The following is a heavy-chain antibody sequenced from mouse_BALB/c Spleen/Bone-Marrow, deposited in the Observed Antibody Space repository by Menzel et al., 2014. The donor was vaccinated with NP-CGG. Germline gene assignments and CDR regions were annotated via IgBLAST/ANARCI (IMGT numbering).Heavy chain of an antibody. CDR1: GFNIKDTY. J-gene: IGHJ2*01. V-gene: IGHV14-3*02. Sequence: VQLQQPGAELVKPGASVKLSCTASGFNIKDTYMHWAKQRPEQGLEWIGRIDPANVNTKYDPKFQGKATITADTSSNTAYLQLSSLTSEDTAVYYCASYVYGYYFDYWGQGTTLTVSS. D-gene: IGHD1-1*01. CDR2: IDPANVNT. CDR3: ASYVYGYYFDY.